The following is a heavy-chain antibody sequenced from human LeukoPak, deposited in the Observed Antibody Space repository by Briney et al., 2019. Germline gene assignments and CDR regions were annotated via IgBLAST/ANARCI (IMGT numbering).Heavy chain of an antibody. CDR2: IYYSGST. D-gene: IGHD3-22*01. J-gene: IGHJ4*02. CDR1: GGSISSSSYY. V-gene: IGHV4-39*07. CDR3: AGAEYYYDSSGYPLSYFDY. Sequence: SETLSLTCTVSGGSISSSSYYWGWIRQPPGKGLEWIGSIYYSGSTYYNPSLKSRVTISVDTSKNQFSLKLSSVTAADTAVYYCAGAEYYYDSSGYPLSYFDYWGQGTLVTVSS.